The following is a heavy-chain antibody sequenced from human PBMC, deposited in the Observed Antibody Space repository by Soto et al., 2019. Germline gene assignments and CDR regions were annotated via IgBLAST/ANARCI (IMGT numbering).Heavy chain of an antibody. CDR1: GGTFSSYA. CDR2: IIPIFGTA. Sequence: QVQLVQSGAEVKKPGSSVKVSCKASGGTFSSYAISWVRQAPGQGLEWMGGIIPIFGTANYAQKFQGRVTITADESTSTAYMELRSLRAEDTAVYYGARVSDIVVVPAARRGGTLDYWGQGTLVTVSS. D-gene: IGHD2-2*01. V-gene: IGHV1-69*01. J-gene: IGHJ4*02. CDR3: ARVSDIVVVPAARRGGTLDY.